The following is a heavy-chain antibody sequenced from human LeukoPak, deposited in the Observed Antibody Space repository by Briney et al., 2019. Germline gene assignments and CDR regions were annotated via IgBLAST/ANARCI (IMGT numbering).Heavy chain of an antibody. J-gene: IGHJ4*02. D-gene: IGHD3-22*01. CDR1: GGTFSSYA. CDR2: IIPIFGTA. V-gene: IGHV1-69*13. Sequence: ASVKVSCKASGGTFSSYAISWVRQAPGQGLEWMGGIIPIFGTANYAQKFQGRVTITADESTSTAYMELSSLRSEDTAVYYCARVGGMDYYDSSGYYYDYWGQGTLVTVSS. CDR3: ARVGGMDYYDSSGYYYDY.